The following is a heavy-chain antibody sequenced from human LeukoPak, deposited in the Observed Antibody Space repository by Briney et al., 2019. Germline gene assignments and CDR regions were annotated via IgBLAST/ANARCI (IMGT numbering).Heavy chain of an antibody. CDR2: IYYTGST. V-gene: IGHV4-30-4*01. CDR3: ARDPSRTQFDY. D-gene: IGHD2-2*01. CDR1: GGSITSGDYY. Sequence: PSETLSLTCTVSGGSITSGDYYWSWIRQPPGKGLEWIGYIYYTGSTYYNPSLKSRVTISVDTSKSEFSLKLSSVTAADTAVYYCARDPSRTQFDYWGQGTLVTVSS. J-gene: IGHJ4*02.